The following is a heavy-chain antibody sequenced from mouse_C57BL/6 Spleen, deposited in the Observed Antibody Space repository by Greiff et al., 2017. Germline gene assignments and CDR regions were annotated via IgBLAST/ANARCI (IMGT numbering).Heavy chain of an antibody. CDR3: ARSGSSGYYYAMDY. J-gene: IGHJ4*01. V-gene: IGHV1-52*01. CDR2: IDPSDSET. CDR1: GYTFTSYW. Sequence: QVQLKQPGAELVRPGSSVKLSCKASGYTFTSYWMHWVKQRPIQGLEWIGNIDPSDSETHYNQKFKDKSTLTVDKSSSTAYMQLSSLTSEDSAVYYCARSGSSGYYYAMDYWGQGTSVTVSS. D-gene: IGHD3-2*02.